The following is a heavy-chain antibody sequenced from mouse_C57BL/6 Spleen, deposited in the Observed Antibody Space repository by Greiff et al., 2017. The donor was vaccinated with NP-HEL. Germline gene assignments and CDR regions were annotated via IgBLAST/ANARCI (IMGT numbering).Heavy chain of an antibody. J-gene: IGHJ4*01. CDR3: ARVYDYDEGYAMDY. Sequence: VQLQQPGAELVKPGASVKLSCKASGYTFTSYWMHWVKQRPGQGLEWIGMIHPNSGSTNYNEKFTSKATLTVDKSSSPAYMQLSSLTSEDSAVYYCARVYDYDEGYAMDYWGQGTSVTVSS. CDR1: GYTFTSYW. V-gene: IGHV1-64*01. D-gene: IGHD2-4*01. CDR2: IHPNSGST.